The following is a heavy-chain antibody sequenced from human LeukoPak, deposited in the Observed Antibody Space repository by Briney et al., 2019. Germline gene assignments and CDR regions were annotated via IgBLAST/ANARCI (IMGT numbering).Heavy chain of an antibody. CDR3: ATKDTAMVPFDY. CDR1: GGSFSGYY. J-gene: IGHJ4*02. CDR2: INHSGST. Sequence: SETLSLTCAVYGGSFSGYYWSWIRQPPGKGLEWIGEINHSGSTNYNSSLKSRVTISVDTSKNQFSLKLSSVTAADTAVDYCATKDTAMVPFDYWGQGTLVTVSS. V-gene: IGHV4-34*01. D-gene: IGHD5-18*01.